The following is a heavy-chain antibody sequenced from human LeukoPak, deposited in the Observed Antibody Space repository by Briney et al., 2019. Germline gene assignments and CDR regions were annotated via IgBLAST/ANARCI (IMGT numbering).Heavy chain of an antibody. Sequence: RPGGSLRLSCAASGFTFSNYGLSWVRQAPGKGLEWVAVISYDGSNKYYADSVKGRFTISRDNSKNTLYLQMNSLRAEDTAVYYCAKEVGSSSWFYYYYYMDVWGKGTTVTVSS. CDR3: AKEVGSSSWFYYYYYMDV. CDR1: GFTFSNYG. CDR2: ISYDGSNK. D-gene: IGHD6-13*01. V-gene: IGHV3-30*18. J-gene: IGHJ6*03.